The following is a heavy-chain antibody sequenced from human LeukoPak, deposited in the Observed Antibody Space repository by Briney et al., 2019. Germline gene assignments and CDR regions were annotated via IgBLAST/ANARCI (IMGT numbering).Heavy chain of an antibody. D-gene: IGHD3-16*02. Sequence: PGRSLRLSCTASGFTFGDYAMSWVRKAPGKGLEWVGFVRSNAYGGTTEYAASVKGSFTISRDDSKSIAYLPMNSLTTEDTAVYYCTRVYDYVWGSYRPRREYYLDYWGQGTLVTVSS. V-gene: IGHV3-49*04. CDR1: GFTFGDYA. CDR2: VRSNAYGGTT. J-gene: IGHJ4*02. CDR3: TRVYDYVWGSYRPRREYYLDY.